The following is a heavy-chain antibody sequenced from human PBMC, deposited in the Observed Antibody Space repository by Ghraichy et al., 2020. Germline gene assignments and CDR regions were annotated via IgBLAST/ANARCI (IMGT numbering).Heavy chain of an antibody. V-gene: IGHV3-9*01. CDR2: ISWNSGSI. CDR3: TKARMTTVKTPGDY. D-gene: IGHD4-11*01. Sequence: GGSLRLSCAASGFTFDDYALHWVRQAPGKGLEWVSGISWNSGSIGYADSVKGRFTISRDNAKNSLYLQMNSLRTEDTALYYCTKARMTTVKTPGDYWGQGTLVTVSS. CDR1: GFTFDDYA. J-gene: IGHJ4*02.